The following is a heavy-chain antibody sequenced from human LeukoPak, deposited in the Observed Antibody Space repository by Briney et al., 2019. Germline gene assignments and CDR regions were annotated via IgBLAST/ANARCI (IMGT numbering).Heavy chain of an antibody. J-gene: IGHJ4*02. V-gene: IGHV1-46*01. D-gene: IGHD6-13*01. CDR2: INPSGGST. Sequence: ASVKVSCKASGYTFTSYYMHWVRQAPGQGLEWMGIINPSGGSTSYAQKFQGRVTMTRDTSISTAYMELSRLRSDDTAVYYCARDTGGGTWYLYWGQGTLVTVSS. CDR1: GYTFTSYY. CDR3: ARDTGGGTWYLY.